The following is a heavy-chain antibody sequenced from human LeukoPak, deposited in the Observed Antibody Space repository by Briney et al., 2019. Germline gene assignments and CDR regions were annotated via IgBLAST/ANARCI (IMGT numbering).Heavy chain of an antibody. Sequence: GGSLRLSCPASGFTFISYGMHWVRQPPGKGLEWVAGISHDGGNTYYVDTVKGRFTISRDNSKNTLFLQMNRLRAEDTAVYYCAKAYGYGDYAADAFDIWGQGTMVTVSS. V-gene: IGHV3-30*18. CDR2: ISHDGGNT. D-gene: IGHD4-17*01. J-gene: IGHJ3*02. CDR3: AKAYGYGDYAADAFDI. CDR1: GFTFISYG.